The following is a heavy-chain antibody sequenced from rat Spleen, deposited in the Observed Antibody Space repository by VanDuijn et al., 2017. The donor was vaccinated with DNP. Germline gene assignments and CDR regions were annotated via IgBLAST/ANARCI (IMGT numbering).Heavy chain of an antibody. V-gene: IGHV5-7*01. CDR3: ATLGGIIYDF. CDR1: GFTFSDYN. D-gene: IGHD1-11*01. J-gene: IGHJ2*01. CDR2: ISYDGGTL. Sequence: EVQLVESGGGLVQPGRSMKLSCAASGFTFSDYNMAWVRQAPKKGLEWVATISYDGGTLYYRDSVKGRFTISRDNEKNTQYLQMDNLRSEDTATYYCATLGGIIYDFWGQGVLVTVSS.